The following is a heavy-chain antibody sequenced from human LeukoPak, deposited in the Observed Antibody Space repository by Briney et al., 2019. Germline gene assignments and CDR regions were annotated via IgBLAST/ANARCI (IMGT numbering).Heavy chain of an antibody. CDR1: GFTFSRYS. CDR3: AREFNTVGNFDY. CDR2: IYFTGNYI. D-gene: IGHD3-10*01. Sequence: PGGSLRLSCVTSGFTFSRYSMRWVRQAPGKGLEWVSSIYFTGNYISYADSVKGRFTISRDNAKNSLYLQMNSLRAEDTAVYYCAREFNTVGNFDYWGQRTLVTVSS. J-gene: IGHJ4*02. V-gene: IGHV3-21*01.